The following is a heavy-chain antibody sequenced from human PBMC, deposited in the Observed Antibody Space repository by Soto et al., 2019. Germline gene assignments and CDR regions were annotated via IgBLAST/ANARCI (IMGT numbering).Heavy chain of an antibody. V-gene: IGHV3-23*01. J-gene: IGHJ4*02. D-gene: IGHD6-19*01. CDR1: GFTFSSYA. CDR2: ISGSGRST. CDR3: AREEGYSSAWTEIDY. Sequence: EVQLLESGGGLVQPGGSLRLSCAASGFTFSSYAMSWVRQAPGKGLEWVSGISGSGRSTYYADSVKGRFTISRDNSKNTLYLQMNSLRAEDTAVYYCAREEGYSSAWTEIDYWGQGTLVTVSS.